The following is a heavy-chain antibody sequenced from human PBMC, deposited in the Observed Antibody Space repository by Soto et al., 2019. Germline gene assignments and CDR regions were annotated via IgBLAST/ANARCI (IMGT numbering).Heavy chain of an antibody. CDR3: ATFCWGIEGDAFDH. CDR2: INPNSGGT. V-gene: IGHV1-2*04. D-gene: IGHD3-16*01. Sequence: QVQLVQSGAEVKKPGASVKVSCKASGYTFTGYYMHWVRQAPGQGLEWMGWINPNSGGTNYAQKFQGWVTMTRDTGARTAYRELGRLRADDTAVYDCATFCWGIEGDAFDHWGQGTMVTVSS. J-gene: IGHJ3*01. CDR1: GYTFTGYY.